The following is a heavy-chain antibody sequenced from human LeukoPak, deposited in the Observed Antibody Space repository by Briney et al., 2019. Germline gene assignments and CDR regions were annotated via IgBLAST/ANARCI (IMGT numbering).Heavy chain of an antibody. CDR1: GSTFDDYG. J-gene: IGHJ4*02. CDR2: INWNGGST. D-gene: IGHD2-21*02. CDR3: ARDYCGGDCYPFDY. V-gene: IGHV3-20*04. Sequence: GGSLRLSCAASGSTFDDYGVSWVRQAPGKGLEWVSGINWNGGSTGYADSVKGRFTISRDNAKKSVYLKMNSLRDEDTALYYCARDYCGGDCYPFDYWGQGTLVTVYS.